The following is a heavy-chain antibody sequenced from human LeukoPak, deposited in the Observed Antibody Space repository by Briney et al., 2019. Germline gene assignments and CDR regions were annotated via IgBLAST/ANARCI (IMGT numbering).Heavy chain of an antibody. D-gene: IGHD3-22*01. Sequence: PSETLSLTCAVYNGSFSGYYWTWIRQPPGKGLEWIGEIKHSGRTTYTPSLKSRVSISVDPSKNQFSLKLSSVTAADTAMYYCARALTQPGASIVVDRGWFDPWGQGTLVTVSS. CDR2: IKHSGRT. J-gene: IGHJ5*02. V-gene: IGHV4-34*01. CDR3: ARALTQPGASIVVDRGWFDP. CDR1: NGSFSGYY.